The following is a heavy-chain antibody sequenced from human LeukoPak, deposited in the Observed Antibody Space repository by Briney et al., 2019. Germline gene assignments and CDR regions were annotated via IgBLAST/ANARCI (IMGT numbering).Heavy chain of an antibody. V-gene: IGHV1-2*02. CDR3: ARDFFSEITYHGEIAYFDR. CDR2: INPHSGAT. Sequence: ASVKVSCKTFGYTFIDYSIHWVRQAPGQGLEWMGWINPHSGATKYGQKFQGRVTVTRDTSISTAYMEVTRLNSDDTAIYYCARDFFSEITYHGEIAYFDRWGPGTLVSVSS. D-gene: IGHD3-16*01. J-gene: IGHJ4*02. CDR1: GYTFIDYS.